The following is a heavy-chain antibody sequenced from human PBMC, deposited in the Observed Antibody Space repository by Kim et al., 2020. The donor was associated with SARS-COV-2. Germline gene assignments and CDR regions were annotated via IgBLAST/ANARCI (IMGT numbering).Heavy chain of an antibody. CDR2: IWYDGSNK. CDR3: ARDRLSRLMITFGGVIDYSMDV. CDR1: GFTFSSYG. D-gene: IGHD3-16*02. V-gene: IGHV3-33*01. Sequence: GGSLRLSCAASGFTFSSYGMHWVRQAPGKGLEWVAVIWYDGSNKYYADSVKGRFTISRDNSKNTLYLQMNILRAEDTAVYYCARDRLSRLMITFGGVIDYSMDVWGQGTTVTVSS. J-gene: IGHJ6*02.